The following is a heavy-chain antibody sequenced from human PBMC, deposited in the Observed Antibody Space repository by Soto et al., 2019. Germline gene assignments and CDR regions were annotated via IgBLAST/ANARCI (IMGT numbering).Heavy chain of an antibody. J-gene: IGHJ4*02. CDR2: ITGNGDTT. V-gene: IGHV3-23*01. CDR1: GFTFINTG. CDR3: AKMDGYCDY. Sequence: PGGSLRLSCAGSGFTFINTGMSWVRQAPGQGLEWVSAITGNGDTTYYADSVKGRFTISRDNSKSTLYLQMNSLRAEDTAVYYCAKMDGYCDYWGQGTLVTVSS.